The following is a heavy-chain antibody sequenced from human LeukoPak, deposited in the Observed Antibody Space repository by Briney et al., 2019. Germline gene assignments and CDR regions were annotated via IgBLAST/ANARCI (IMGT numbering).Heavy chain of an antibody. CDR2: ISSSGTRT. CDR1: GFTFGTYA. J-gene: IGHJ4*02. Sequence: GGSLRLSCAASGFTFGTYAMGWVRQAPGKGLAWVSAISSSGTRTYYADSVKGRFTISRDNSKNTLYLQMNSLRAEDTALYYCAKDRIPTSGWESDSWGQGTLVTVSS. CDR3: AKDRIPTSGWESDS. V-gene: IGHV3-23*01. D-gene: IGHD3-22*01.